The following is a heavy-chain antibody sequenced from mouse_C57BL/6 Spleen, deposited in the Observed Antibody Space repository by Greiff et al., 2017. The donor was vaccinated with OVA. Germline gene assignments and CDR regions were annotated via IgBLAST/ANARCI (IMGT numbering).Heavy chain of an antibody. CDR1: GYTFTGYW. CDR2: ILPGSGST. CDR3: ARRGTLYGSSPYWYFDV. Sequence: LVESGAELMKPGASVKLSCKATGYTFTGYWIEWVKQRPGHGLEWIGEILPGSGSTNYNEKFKGKATFTADTSSNTAYMQLSSLTTEDSAIYYCARRGTLYGSSPYWYFDVWGTGTTVTVSS. J-gene: IGHJ1*03. D-gene: IGHD1-1*01. V-gene: IGHV1-9*01.